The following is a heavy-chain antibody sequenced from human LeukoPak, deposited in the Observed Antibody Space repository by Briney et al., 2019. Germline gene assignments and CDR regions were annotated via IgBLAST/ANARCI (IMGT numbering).Heavy chain of an antibody. CDR2: IYYSGST. CDR1: GFTFSSYG. Sequence: GSLRLSCAASGFTFSSYGMSWVRQPPGKGLEWIGYIYYSGSTNYNPSLKSRVTISVDTSKNQFSLKLSSVTAADTAVYYCARRNLRYFDYWGQGTLVTVSS. V-gene: IGHV4-59*08. J-gene: IGHJ4*02. CDR3: ARRNLRYFDY. D-gene: IGHD2/OR15-2a*01.